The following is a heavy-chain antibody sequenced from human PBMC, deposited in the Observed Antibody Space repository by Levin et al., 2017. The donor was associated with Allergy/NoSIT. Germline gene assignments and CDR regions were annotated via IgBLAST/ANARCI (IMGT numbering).Heavy chain of an antibody. J-gene: IGHJ4*02. CDR1: GFTFSTYW. CDR2: INSDGSTT. V-gene: IGHV3-74*01. Sequence: GSLRLSCAASGFTFSTYWMHWVRQAPGMGLVWVSRINSDGSTTNNADSVKGRFTISRDNAKNTLYLQMNSLRAEDTAVYYCARERGDYWGQGTLVTVSS. CDR3: ARERGDY.